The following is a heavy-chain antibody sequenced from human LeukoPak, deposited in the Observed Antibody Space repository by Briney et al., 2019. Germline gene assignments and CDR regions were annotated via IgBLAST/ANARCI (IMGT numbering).Heavy chain of an antibody. CDR3: ARLPKGFYFDY. CDR1: GGSISSYY. J-gene: IGHJ4*02. V-gene: IGHV4-59*08. CDR2: IYYSGST. Sequence: SGTLSLTCTVSGGSISSYYWSWIRQPPGKGLEWIGHIYYSGSTNYNPSLKSRVTISVDTSKNQFSLKLSSVTAADTAVYYCARLPKGFYFDYWGQGTLVTVSS.